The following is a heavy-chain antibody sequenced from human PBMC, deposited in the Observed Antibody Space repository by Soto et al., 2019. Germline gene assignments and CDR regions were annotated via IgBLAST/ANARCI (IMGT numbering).Heavy chain of an antibody. CDR2: IIPIFGTA. V-gene: IGHV1-69*01. CDR3: ASVIVVVPAAIRIDYYYYGMDV. D-gene: IGHD2-2*01. CDR1: GGTFSSYA. Sequence: QVQLVQSGAEVKKPGSSVKVSCKASGGTFSSYAISWVRQAPGQGLEWMGGIIPIFGTANYAQKFQGRVTITADESTSTAYMELSSLRSEDTAVYSCASVIVVVPAAIRIDYYYYGMDVWGQGTTVTVSS. J-gene: IGHJ6*02.